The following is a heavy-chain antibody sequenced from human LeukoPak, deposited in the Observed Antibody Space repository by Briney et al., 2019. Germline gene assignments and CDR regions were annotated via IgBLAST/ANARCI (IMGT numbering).Heavy chain of an antibody. CDR2: IIPIFGTA. CDR1: GGTFSSYA. Sequence: SVKVSCKASGGTFSSYAISWVRQAPGQGLEWMGGIIPIFGTANYAQKFQGRVTITTDESTSTAYMELSSLRSEDTAVYYCARGEWEAVATLREDYYYYMDVWGKGTTVTVSS. D-gene: IGHD5-12*01. CDR3: ARGEWEAVATLREDYYYYMDV. J-gene: IGHJ6*03. V-gene: IGHV1-69*05.